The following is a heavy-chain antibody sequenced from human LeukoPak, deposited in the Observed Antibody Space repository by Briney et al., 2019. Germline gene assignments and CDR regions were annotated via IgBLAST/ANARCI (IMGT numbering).Heavy chain of an antibody. D-gene: IGHD3-22*01. CDR1: GGSISSGSYY. Sequence: PSETLSLTCTVSGGSISSGSYYWSWIRQPAGKGLEWIGRIYTSGSTNYNPSLKSRVTISVDTSKNQFSLKLSSVTAADTAVYYCARDEFYYDTSRCYPNCHYYMDVWGKRTTVTVSS. J-gene: IGHJ6*03. CDR2: IYTSGST. V-gene: IGHV4-61*02. CDR3: ARDEFYYDTSRCYPNCHYYMDV.